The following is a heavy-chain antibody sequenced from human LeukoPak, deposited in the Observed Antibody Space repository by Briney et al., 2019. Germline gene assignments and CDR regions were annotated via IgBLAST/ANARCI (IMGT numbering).Heavy chain of an antibody. Sequence: GGSLRLSCAASRFTFSNYWMAWVRQAPGKGLEWVANIKDDGSETYYVASVKGRFTISRDNAKDSLYLQMNSLRAEDTADYYCAREPRGYSYGLWGRGTLVTVSS. CDR2: IKDDGSET. CDR1: RFTFSNYW. CDR3: AREPRGYSYGL. J-gene: IGHJ4*02. V-gene: IGHV3-7*01. D-gene: IGHD5-18*01.